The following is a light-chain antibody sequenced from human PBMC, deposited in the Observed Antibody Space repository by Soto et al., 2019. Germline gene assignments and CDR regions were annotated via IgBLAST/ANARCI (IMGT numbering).Light chain of an antibody. J-gene: IGKJ4*01. CDR3: QQTRSYPST. Sequence: DVPMTQSLSALSAYVGDRVTITCRASQSITTYLHWYQQKPGKAPNLLIYAASNLQSGAPSRFSGSGSGTDFTLTISSLQAEDFATYYCQQTRSYPSTFGGGSNADI. CDR2: AAS. V-gene: IGKV1-39*01. CDR1: QSITTY.